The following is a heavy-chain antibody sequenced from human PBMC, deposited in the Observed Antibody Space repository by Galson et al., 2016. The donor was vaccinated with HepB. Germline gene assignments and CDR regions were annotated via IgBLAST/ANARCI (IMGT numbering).Heavy chain of an antibody. D-gene: IGHD1-26*01. J-gene: IGHJ4*02. V-gene: IGHV3-21*01. Sequence: SLRLSCAASGFTFSSYSMNWVRQAPGNGLEWVSSISSSSSYIYYADSVKGRITISRGNAKNSLYLQMNSLRAEDTAVYYCARGDIVGAIFDYWGQGTLVTVSS. CDR3: ARGDIVGAIFDY. CDR1: GFTFSSYS. CDR2: ISSSSSYI.